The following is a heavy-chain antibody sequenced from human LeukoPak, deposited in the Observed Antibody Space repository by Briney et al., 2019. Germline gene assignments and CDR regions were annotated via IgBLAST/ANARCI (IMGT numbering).Heavy chain of an antibody. CDR2: IIPIFGTA. Sequence: ASVKVSCKASGGTFSSYAISWVRQAPGQGLEWMGGIIPIFGTANYAQKFQGRVTITADESTSTAYMGLSSLRSEDTAVYYCASPDYYDSRGYYYWGQGTLVTVSS. CDR3: ASPDYYDSRGYYY. J-gene: IGHJ4*02. V-gene: IGHV1-69*13. CDR1: GGTFSSYA. D-gene: IGHD3-22*01.